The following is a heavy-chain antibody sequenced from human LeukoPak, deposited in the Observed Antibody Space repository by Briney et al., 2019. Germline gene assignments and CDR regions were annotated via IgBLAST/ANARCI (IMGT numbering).Heavy chain of an antibody. D-gene: IGHD6-6*01. Sequence: SETLSLTCAVYGGSFSGYYWSWIRQPPGKGLEWIGEINHSESTNYNPSLKSRVTISVDTSKNQFSLKLSSVTAADTAVYYCARGSVAARRFDYWGQGTLVTVSS. CDR2: INHSEST. J-gene: IGHJ4*02. CDR3: ARGSVAARRFDY. V-gene: IGHV4-34*01. CDR1: GGSFSGYY.